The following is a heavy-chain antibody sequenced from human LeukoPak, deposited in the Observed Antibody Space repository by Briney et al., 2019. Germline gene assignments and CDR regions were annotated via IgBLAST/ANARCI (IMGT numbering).Heavy chain of an antibody. CDR2: INPNSGGT. J-gene: IGHJ3*02. V-gene: IGHV1-2*02. CDR1: GYTSTGYY. Sequence: ASVKVSCKASGYTSTGYYMHWVRQAPGQGLEWMGWINPNSGGTNYAQKFQGRVTMTRDTSISTAYMELSRLRSDDTAVYYCARDRGDILTGHDAFDIWGQGTMVTVSS. D-gene: IGHD3-9*01. CDR3: ARDRGDILTGHDAFDI.